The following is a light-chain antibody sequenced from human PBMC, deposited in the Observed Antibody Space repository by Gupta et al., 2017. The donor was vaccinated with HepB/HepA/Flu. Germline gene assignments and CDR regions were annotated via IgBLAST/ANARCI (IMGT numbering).Light chain of an antibody. CDR1: QEIDDD. CDR3: RQQDNCPCA. Sequence: DTTLTQSPAFMSATPGDKVNISCKASQEIDDDMNWFQQKPGEAAVFIIKEATTLANGVPTSFSGRGFGTNFTLTINNRESEDAAYYYCRQQDNCPCAFGQGTKMDIK. J-gene: IGKJ2*02. V-gene: IGKV5-2*01. CDR2: EAT.